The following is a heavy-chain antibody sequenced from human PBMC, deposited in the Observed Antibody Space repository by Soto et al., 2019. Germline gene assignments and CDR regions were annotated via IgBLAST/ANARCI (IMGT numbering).Heavy chain of an antibody. Sequence: GXSGKVSCKVSGYSFTTLSMHWVRQAPGKGLEWMGSFDPEDGETIYTQTFQGRLTLTGDTSTDTAHMELSRLRSEDTAVYYCTTSLELPLGTDVWGQGATVTVSS. D-gene: IGHD1-7*01. CDR3: TTSLELPLGTDV. CDR2: FDPEDGET. J-gene: IGHJ6*02. V-gene: IGHV1-24*01. CDR1: GYSFTTLS.